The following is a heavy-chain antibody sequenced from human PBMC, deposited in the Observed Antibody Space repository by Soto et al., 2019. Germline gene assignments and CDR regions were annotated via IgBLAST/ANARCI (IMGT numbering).Heavy chain of an antibody. CDR3: ARGGPPIDY. CDR2: INAGNGNT. Sequence: QVQLVQSGAEEKKPGASVKVSCKASGYTFTSYAMHWVRQAPAQRLEWMGWINAGNGNTKYSQTFQGRVTITRHTSASTAYMELSSLRSEDTAVYSCARGGPPIDYWGQGTLVTVSS. V-gene: IGHV1-3*05. CDR1: GYTFTSYA. J-gene: IGHJ4*02. D-gene: IGHD3-10*01.